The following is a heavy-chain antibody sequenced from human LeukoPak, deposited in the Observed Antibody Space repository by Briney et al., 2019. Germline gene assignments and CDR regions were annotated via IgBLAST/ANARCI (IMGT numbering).Heavy chain of an antibody. CDR1: GFTFSSYS. CDR3: ASPLRFRRTGAFDI. J-gene: IGHJ3*02. V-gene: IGHV3-48*01. Sequence: GGSLRLSCAASGFTFSSYSMNWVRQAPGKGLEWVSYISSSSSTIYYADSVKGRFTISRDNAKNSLYLQMNSLRAEDPAGYSCASPLRFRRTGAFDIRGQGTMVTVSS. D-gene: IGHD5-12*01. CDR2: ISSSSSTI.